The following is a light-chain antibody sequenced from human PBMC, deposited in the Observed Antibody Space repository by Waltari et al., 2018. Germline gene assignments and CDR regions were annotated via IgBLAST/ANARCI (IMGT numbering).Light chain of an antibody. V-gene: IGKV2-28*01. J-gene: IGKJ1*01. CDR3: MHALQTPWT. Sequence: DIVVTQSPLSLPVTPGEPASISCRSSQSLLDRNGYNLLDWYLQKPGQSPQLLIYFGSNRASGVPDRFSGSGSGRDFTLKISRVEAEDVGVYYCMHALQTPWTFGQGTKVEIK. CDR2: FGS. CDR1: QSLLDRNGYNL.